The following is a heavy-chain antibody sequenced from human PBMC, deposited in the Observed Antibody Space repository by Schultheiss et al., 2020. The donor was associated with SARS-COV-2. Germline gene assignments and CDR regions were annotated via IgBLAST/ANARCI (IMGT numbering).Heavy chain of an antibody. V-gene: IGHV3-23*01. J-gene: IGHJ4*02. CDR1: GFTFSSYA. CDR2: ISGSGGST. Sequence: GESLKISCAASGFTFSSYAMSWVRQAPGKGLEWVSAISGSGGSTYYADSVKGRFTISRDNSKNTLYLQMNSLRAEDTAVYYCAKGSGNRDYWGQGTLVTVSS. CDR3: AKGSGNRDY. D-gene: IGHD1-26*01.